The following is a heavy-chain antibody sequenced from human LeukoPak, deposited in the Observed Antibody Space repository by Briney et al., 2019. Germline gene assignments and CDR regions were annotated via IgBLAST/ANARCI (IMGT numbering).Heavy chain of an antibody. Sequence: SETLSLTCAVYGGSFSGYYWSWIRQPPGKGLEWIGEINHSGSTNYNPSLKSRVTISVDPSKNQFSLKLSSVTAADTAVYYCARGGGDIVVVPAASRSSCWFDPWGQGTLVTVSS. V-gene: IGHV4-34*01. CDR1: GGSFSGYY. CDR2: INHSGST. J-gene: IGHJ5*02. D-gene: IGHD2-2*01. CDR3: ARGGGDIVVVPAASRSSCWFDP.